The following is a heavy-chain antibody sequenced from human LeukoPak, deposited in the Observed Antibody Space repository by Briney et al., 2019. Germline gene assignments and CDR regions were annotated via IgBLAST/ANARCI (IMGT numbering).Heavy chain of an antibody. V-gene: IGHV3-21*04. CDR1: GFTFSSYN. Sequence: GGSLRLSCAASGFTFSSYNMNWVRQAPGKGLEWVSSISSSRSYIYYADSVKGRFTISRDNAKNSLYLQMNSLRSDDTAVYYCARFWGVNYGYLGGFDPWGQGTLVTVSS. D-gene: IGHD4-17*01. CDR2: ISSSRSYI. J-gene: IGHJ5*02. CDR3: ARFWGVNYGYLGGFDP.